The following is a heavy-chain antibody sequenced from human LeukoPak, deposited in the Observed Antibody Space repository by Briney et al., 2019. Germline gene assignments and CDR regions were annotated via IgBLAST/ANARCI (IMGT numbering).Heavy chain of an antibody. CDR3: ATATRYFDWLFPLDY. CDR1: GGTFSSYA. V-gene: IGHV1-69*01. Sequence: SVKVSCKASGGTFSSYAISWVRQAPGQGLEWMGGIIPIFGTANYAQKFQGRVTITADESTSTAYMELSSLSSEDTAVYYCATATRYFDWLFPLDYWGQGTLVTVSS. CDR2: IIPIFGTA. D-gene: IGHD3-9*01. J-gene: IGHJ4*02.